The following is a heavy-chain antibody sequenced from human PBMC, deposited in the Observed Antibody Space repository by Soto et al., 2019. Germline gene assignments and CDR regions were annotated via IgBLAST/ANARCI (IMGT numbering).Heavy chain of an antibody. V-gene: IGHV4-39*01. CDR3: ARRYGWLYFDC. CDR2: IFYSGST. D-gene: IGHD6-19*01. Sequence: SETLSLTCTVSGDSISSSNYFWGWIRQPPGKGLEWIGTIFYSGSTYYNPSLKSRVTISVDTSKNQFSLRLISVTAADTALYYCARRYGWLYFDCWGQGSLVTVPQ. J-gene: IGHJ4*02. CDR1: GDSISSSNYF.